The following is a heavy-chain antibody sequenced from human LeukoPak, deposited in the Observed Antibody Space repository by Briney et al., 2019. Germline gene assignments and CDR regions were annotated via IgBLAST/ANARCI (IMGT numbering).Heavy chain of an antibody. CDR1: GFTFSTYS. CDR2: ISSGSSYI. J-gene: IGHJ3*02. CDR3: ARNTGSTGLIRDAFDI. V-gene: IGHV3-21*01. Sequence: GVSLRLSCAASGFTFSTYSMNWVRQAPGKGLEWVSSISSGSSYIYYADSVKGRFTISRDNAKNSLYMQMNSLRAEDTAVYYCARNTGSTGLIRDAFDIWGQGTVVTVSS. D-gene: IGHD6-19*01.